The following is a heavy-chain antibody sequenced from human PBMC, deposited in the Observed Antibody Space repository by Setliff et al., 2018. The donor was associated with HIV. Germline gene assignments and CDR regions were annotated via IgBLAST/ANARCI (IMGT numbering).Heavy chain of an antibody. D-gene: IGHD3-10*01. V-gene: IGHV4-61*02. CDR1: GGSISSGSYY. CDR3: ASGNGSGSYPGD. CDR2: IYTSGST. J-gene: IGHJ4*02. Sequence: PSETLSLTCTVSGGSISSGSYYWSWIRQPAGKGLEWIGRIYTSGSTNYNPSLKSRVTISVDTSKNQFSLKLSSVTAADTAVYYCASGNGSGSYPGDWGQGTLVTVSS.